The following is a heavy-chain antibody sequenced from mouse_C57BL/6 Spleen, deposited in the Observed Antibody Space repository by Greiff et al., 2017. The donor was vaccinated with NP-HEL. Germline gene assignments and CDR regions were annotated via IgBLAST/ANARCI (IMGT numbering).Heavy chain of an antibody. Sequence: ELQLQQSGPELVKPGASVKIPCKASGYTFTDYNMDWVKQSHGKSLEWIGDINPNNGGTIYNQKFKGKATLIVDKSSSPAYMDLRSLTSEDTAVYDCARLLGDDYDEGAWVAYWGQGTLVTVSA. CDR1: GYTFTDYN. J-gene: IGHJ3*01. V-gene: IGHV1-18*01. CDR3: ARLLGDDYDEGAWVAY. CDR2: INPNNGGT. D-gene: IGHD2-4*01.